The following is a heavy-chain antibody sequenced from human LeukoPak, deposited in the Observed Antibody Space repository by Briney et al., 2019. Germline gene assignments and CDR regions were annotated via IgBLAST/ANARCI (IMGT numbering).Heavy chain of an antibody. CDR3: ARAPAFAYIDY. CDR1: GFTFSNYV. V-gene: IGHV3-23*01. Sequence: GGSLRLSCAASGFTFSNYVMSWVRQAPGKGLEWVSAISGLGDDTYNADSVKGRFTISRDNSKSTLYLQMNSLRADDTAVYYCARAPAFAYIDYWGQGTLVTVSS. J-gene: IGHJ4*02. CDR2: ISGLGDDT. D-gene: IGHD2-21*01.